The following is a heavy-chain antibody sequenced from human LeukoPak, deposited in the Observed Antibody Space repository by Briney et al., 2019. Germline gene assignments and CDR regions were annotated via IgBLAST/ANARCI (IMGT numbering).Heavy chain of an antibody. D-gene: IGHD6-13*01. J-gene: IGHJ5*02. CDR3: ARVREIAAAGTTWFDP. CDR1: GGSISSYY. V-gene: IGHV4-59*01. Sequence: SETLSLTCTVSGGSISSYYWSWIRQPPGKGLEWIGYIYYSGSTNYNPSLKSRVTISVDTSKNQFSLKLSSVTAADTAVYYCARVREIAAAGTTWFDPWGQGTLVTVSS. CDR2: IYYSGST.